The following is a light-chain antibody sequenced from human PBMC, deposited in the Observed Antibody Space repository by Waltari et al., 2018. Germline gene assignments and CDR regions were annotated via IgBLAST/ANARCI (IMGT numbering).Light chain of an antibody. J-gene: IGKJ1*01. CDR3: QMYVRLPVT. V-gene: IGKV3-20*01. CDR1: QSVGRA. CDR2: DTS. Sequence: EIVLTQSPGTLALSPGERATLSCRASQSVGRALAWYQQKPGQAPRLLIYDTSTRATGIPDRFSGSGSGTDFSLTISRVEPEEFAVYYCQMYVRLPVTFGQGTKVEVK.